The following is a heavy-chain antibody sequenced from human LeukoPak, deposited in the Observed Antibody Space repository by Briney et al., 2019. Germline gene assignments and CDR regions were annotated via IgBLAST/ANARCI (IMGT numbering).Heavy chain of an antibody. J-gene: IGHJ4*02. CDR3: ARLRAAHFDY. CDR1: GGSISSYY. Sequence: SETLSLTCTVSGGSISSYYWSWIRQPPGKGLEWIGYIYYSGSTNYNPSLKSRVTISVDTSKNQFSLKLSSVTAADTAVYYCARLRAAHFDYWGQGTLVTASS. V-gene: IGHV4-59*01. CDR2: IYYSGST. D-gene: IGHD2-15*01.